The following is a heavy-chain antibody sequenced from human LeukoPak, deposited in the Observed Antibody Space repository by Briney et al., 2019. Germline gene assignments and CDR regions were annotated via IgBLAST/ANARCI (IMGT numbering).Heavy chain of an antibody. D-gene: IGHD6-13*01. J-gene: IGHJ4*02. CDR1: TFTFSNYW. Sequence: GGSLRLSCAASTFTFSNYWMSWVRQAPGKGLEWVANIKQDGSEKYYVDSAKGRFTISRDNSKSTLYLQMNSLRAEDTAVYYCAKDYSSSWYYFDYWGQGTLVTVSS. CDR3: AKDYSSSWYYFDY. V-gene: IGHV3-7*03. CDR2: IKQDGSEK.